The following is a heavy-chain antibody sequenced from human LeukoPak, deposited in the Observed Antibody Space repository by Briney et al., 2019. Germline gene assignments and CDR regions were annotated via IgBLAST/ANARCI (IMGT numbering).Heavy chain of an antibody. CDR2: LYSRIDT. D-gene: IGHD3-16*01. Sequence: PGGSLRLSCAASGFTFDDYGMSWVRQAPGKGLEWVSVLYSRIDTNYLDSVKGRFTISRDSSKNTIYLQMNSLRVEDTAIYYCEFYDYVSGRVYWGQGNLVTVST. CDR3: EFYDYVSGRVY. J-gene: IGHJ4*02. V-gene: IGHV3-66*01. CDR1: GFTFDDYG.